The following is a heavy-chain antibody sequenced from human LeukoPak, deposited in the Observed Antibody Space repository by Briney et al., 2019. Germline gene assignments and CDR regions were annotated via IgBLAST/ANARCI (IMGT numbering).Heavy chain of an antibody. Sequence: SETLSLTCAIYGGSFSNFYWNWIRQSPGKGLEWIGEITQSGNTNYNPSLKSRVTISVDTSKNHFSLRLTSVTAADTAVYYCARHDEYSSNHVGLDYWGQGTLVTVSS. J-gene: IGHJ4*02. V-gene: IGHV4-34*01. D-gene: IGHD6-13*01. CDR2: ITQSGNT. CDR1: GGSFSNFY. CDR3: ARHDEYSSNHVGLDY.